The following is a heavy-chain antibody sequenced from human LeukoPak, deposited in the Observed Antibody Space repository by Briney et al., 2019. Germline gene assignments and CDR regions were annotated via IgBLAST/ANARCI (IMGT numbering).Heavy chain of an antibody. V-gene: IGHV3-15*01. CDR1: GFTFSNAW. D-gene: IGHD3-22*01. CDR2: IKSETDGGTT. CDR3: TTDYYDSSGYLGYYFDY. Sequence: GGSLRLSCAASGFTFSNAWMSWVRQAPGKGLEWVGRIKSETDGGTTDYAAPVKGRFTISRDDSKNTLYLQMNSLKSEDTAVYYCTTDYYDSSGYLGYYFDYWGQGTLVTVSS. J-gene: IGHJ4*02.